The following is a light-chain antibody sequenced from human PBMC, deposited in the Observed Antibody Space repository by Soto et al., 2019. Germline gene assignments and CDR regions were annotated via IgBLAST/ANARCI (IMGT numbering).Light chain of an antibody. J-gene: IGKJ3*01. CDR2: ATS. CDR1: QAIHSY. V-gene: IGKV1-39*01. Sequence: DIQMTQSPSSRSASVGDRVTITCRASQAIHSYLNWYQQKPGKAPNLLIFATSTLQSGVPSRFSGSGSGTDFTLTISSLQPEDFATYYFQQRETFGPGTKVDIK. CDR3: QQRET.